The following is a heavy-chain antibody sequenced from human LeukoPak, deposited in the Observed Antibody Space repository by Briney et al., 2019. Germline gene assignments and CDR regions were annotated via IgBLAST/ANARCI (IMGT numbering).Heavy chain of an antibody. CDR3: AIPYYYGSGSYYRNYGMDV. V-gene: IGHV1-69*13. Sequence: ASVKVSCKASGGTFSSYAISWVRQAPGQGLEWMGGIIPIFGTANYAQKFQGRVTITADESTSTAYMELSSLRSEDTAVYYCAIPYYYGSGSYYRNYGMDVWGKGTTVTVSS. CDR1: GGTFSSYA. CDR2: IIPIFGTA. J-gene: IGHJ6*04. D-gene: IGHD3-10*01.